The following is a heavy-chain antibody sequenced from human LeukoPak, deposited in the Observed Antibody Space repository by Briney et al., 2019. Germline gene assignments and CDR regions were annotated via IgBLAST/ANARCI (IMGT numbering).Heavy chain of an antibody. Sequence: PSETLSLTCSVSGASIDRRSYYWGWIRRPPGTGLEWIGSLFYTGTTYYQPSLKSRVTISLHASTNQFSLRLTSVTAADTAVYYCARLVGAATDWGQGTRVTVSS. V-gene: IGHV4-39*01. D-gene: IGHD2-15*01. CDR3: ARLVGAATD. CDR2: LFYTGTT. CDR1: GASIDRRSYY. J-gene: IGHJ4*02.